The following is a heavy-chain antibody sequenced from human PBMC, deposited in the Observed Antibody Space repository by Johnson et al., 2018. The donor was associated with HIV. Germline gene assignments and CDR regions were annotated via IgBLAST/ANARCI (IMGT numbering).Heavy chain of an antibody. Sequence: VPLVESGGGVVQPGGSLRLSCAASGFTFSSYGMHWVRQAPGKGLEWVAVISYDGSNKYYADSVKGLFTISRDTSKNTLYLQMNSLRAEDTAVYYCATFDAFDIWGQGTMVTVSS. CDR3: ATFDAFDI. CDR2: ISYDGSNK. V-gene: IGHV3-30*03. CDR1: GFTFSSYG. J-gene: IGHJ3*02.